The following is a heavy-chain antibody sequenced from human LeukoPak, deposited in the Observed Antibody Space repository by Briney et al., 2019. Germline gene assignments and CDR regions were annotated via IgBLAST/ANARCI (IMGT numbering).Heavy chain of an antibody. CDR2: IYYSGST. CDR3: SRASEYYYDSSGYSPYYFDY. D-gene: IGHD3-22*01. V-gene: IGHV4-59*01. Sequence: SETLSLTCTVSGGFLSDYYWSWIRQPPGKGLEWIGYIYYSGSTNYNPSLKSRVTISVDTSKNQFSLKLNSVTAADTAVYYCSRASEYYYDSSGYSPYYFDYWGQGTLVTVSS. CDR1: GGFLSDYY. J-gene: IGHJ4*02.